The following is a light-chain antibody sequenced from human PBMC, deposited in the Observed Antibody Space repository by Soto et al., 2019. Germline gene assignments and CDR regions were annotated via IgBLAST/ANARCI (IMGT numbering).Light chain of an antibody. CDR2: EVT. CDR3: SSYAGRTLYV. V-gene: IGLV2-8*01. Sequence: QSALTQPPSASGSPGQSVTISCTGTSSDVGGYDYVSWYQQRPGKAPKLLIHEVTKRPSGVPDRFSGSKSGNTASPTVSGLQAEDEADYYCSSYAGRTLYVFGTGTKLTVL. CDR1: SSDVGGYDY. J-gene: IGLJ1*01.